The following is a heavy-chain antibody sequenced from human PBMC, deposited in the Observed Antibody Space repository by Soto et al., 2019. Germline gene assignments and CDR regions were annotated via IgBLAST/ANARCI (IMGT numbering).Heavy chain of an antibody. J-gene: IGHJ4*02. CDR2: IIPIFGTA. V-gene: IGHV1-69*13. Sequence: SVKVSCKASGGTFSSYAISWVRQAPGQGLEWMGGIIPIFGTANYAQKFQGRVTITADESTSTAYMELSSLRSEDTAVYYCAKRGGSGTAFDYWGQGTLVTVSS. CDR1: GGTFSSYA. D-gene: IGHD5-18*01. CDR3: AKRGGSGTAFDY.